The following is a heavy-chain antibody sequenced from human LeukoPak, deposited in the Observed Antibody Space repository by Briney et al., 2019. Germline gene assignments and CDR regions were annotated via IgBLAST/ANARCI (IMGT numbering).Heavy chain of an antibody. D-gene: IGHD2-2*01. V-gene: IGHV1-2*02. CDR1: GYTFTCYY. CDR2: INPNSGGT. J-gene: IGHJ4*02. CDR3: ARDVQGIVVVPAAFDY. Sequence: ASVKVSCKASGYTFTCYYMHWVRPARGQGLEWMGWINPNSGGTNYAQKFQGRVTMTRDTSISTAYMELSRLRSDDTAVYYCARDVQGIVVVPAAFDYWGQGTLVTVSS.